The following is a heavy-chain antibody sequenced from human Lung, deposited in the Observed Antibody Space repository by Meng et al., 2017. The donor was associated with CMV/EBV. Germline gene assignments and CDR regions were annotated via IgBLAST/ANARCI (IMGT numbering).Heavy chain of an antibody. CDR3: ARSYNGKYYPPYYYYYYGMEV. V-gene: IGHV3-30*02. J-gene: IGHJ6*02. CDR1: GFYFSDYG. Sequence: SCTASGFYFSDYGMHWVRQAPGKGLEWLTFTHYDESDKYYTDSVKGRFTISRDNSKKTLYLQMNSLSAEDTAVYYCARSYNGKYYPPYYYYYYGMEVGXQGTXVTVSS. D-gene: IGHD1-26*01. CDR2: THYDESDK.